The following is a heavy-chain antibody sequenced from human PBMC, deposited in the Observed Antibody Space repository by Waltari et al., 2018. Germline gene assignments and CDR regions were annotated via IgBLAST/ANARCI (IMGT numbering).Heavy chain of an antibody. V-gene: IGHV4-59*01. J-gene: IGHJ4*02. Sequence: QVQLQESGPGLVKPSETLSLTCTVSGDSIRNYYWSWIRQPPGKGLEWIEYLYYTGSTSYNPSLRRRVTISGDTSKNQFSLKLGSVTAADTAVYYCAKAPTISSWSRYFDSWGQGAQVTVSS. D-gene: IGHD6-13*01. CDR1: GDSIRNYY. CDR2: LYYTGST. CDR3: AKAPTISSWSRYFDS.